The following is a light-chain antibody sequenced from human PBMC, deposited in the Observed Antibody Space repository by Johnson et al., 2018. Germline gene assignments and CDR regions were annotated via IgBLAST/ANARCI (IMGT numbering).Light chain of an antibody. CDR2: ENN. CDR1: SSNIGNNY. CDR3: GTWDSSLSAGNV. J-gene: IGLJ1*01. Sequence: QSVLTQPPSVSAAPGQKVTISCSGSSSNIGNNYVSWYQQLPGTAPKLLIYENNKRPSGIPDRFSGSKSGTSATLGITGLQTWVEAEYYCGTWDSSLSAGNVFGTATTVTVL. V-gene: IGLV1-51*02.